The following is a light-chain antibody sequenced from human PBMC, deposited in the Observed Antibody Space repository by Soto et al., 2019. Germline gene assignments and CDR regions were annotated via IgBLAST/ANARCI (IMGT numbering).Light chain of an antibody. CDR2: DAS. J-gene: IGKJ4*01. CDR3: QQRSNWPPLLT. CDR1: QSVGSY. Sequence: ETVLTQSPATLSLSPGERATLSCRASQSVGSYLAWYQQKPGQAPRLLIYDASTRATGIPARFSGSGSGTDFTLTISSLETEDFAVYYCQQRSNWPPLLTFSGGTKVEIK. V-gene: IGKV3-11*01.